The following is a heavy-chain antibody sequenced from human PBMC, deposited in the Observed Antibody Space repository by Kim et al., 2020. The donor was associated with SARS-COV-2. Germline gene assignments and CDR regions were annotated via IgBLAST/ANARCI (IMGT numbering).Heavy chain of an antibody. J-gene: IGHJ3*02. Sequence: SETLSLTCTVSGGSISSGGYYWSWIRQHPGKGLEWIGYIYYSGSTYYNPSLKSRVTISVDTSKNQFSLKLSSVTAADTAVYYCARAQGRKIFGVVIIVNAFDIWGQGTMVTVSS. CDR3: ARAQGRKIFGVVIIVNAFDI. CDR1: GGSISSGGYY. V-gene: IGHV4-31*03. CDR2: IYYSGST. D-gene: IGHD3-3*01.